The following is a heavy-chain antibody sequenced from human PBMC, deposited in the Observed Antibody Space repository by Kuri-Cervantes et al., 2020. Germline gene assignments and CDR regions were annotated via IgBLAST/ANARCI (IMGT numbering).Heavy chain of an antibody. CDR3: ARVFGYSDAFDI. D-gene: IGHD5-18*01. V-gene: IGHV3-33*01. Sequence: GESLKISCAASGFTFSSYGMHWVRQAPGKGLEWVAVIWYDGSNKYYADSVKGRFTISRGNSKNTLYLQMNSLRAEDTAVYYCARVFGYSDAFDIWGQGTMVTVSS. J-gene: IGHJ3*02. CDR1: GFTFSSYG. CDR2: IWYDGSNK.